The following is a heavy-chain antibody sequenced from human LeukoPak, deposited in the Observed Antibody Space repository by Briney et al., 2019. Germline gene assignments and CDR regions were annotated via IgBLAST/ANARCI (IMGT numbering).Heavy chain of an antibody. CDR1: GFTFSSYS. CDR2: ISSSSSYI. Sequence: RGSLRLSCAASGFTFSSYSMNWDRQAPGKGLEWVSSISSSSSYIYYADSVKGRFTISRDNAKNSLYLQMNSLRAEDTAVYYCARADTAMLAYWGQGTLVTVSS. CDR3: ARADTAMLAY. D-gene: IGHD5-18*01. J-gene: IGHJ4*02. V-gene: IGHV3-21*01.